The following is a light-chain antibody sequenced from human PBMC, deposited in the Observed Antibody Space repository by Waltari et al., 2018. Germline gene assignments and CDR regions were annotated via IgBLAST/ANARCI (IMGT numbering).Light chain of an antibody. V-gene: IGKV1-33*01. Sequence: DFQMIQSPSSLSASGVAIVTVTCQASQDISNYLNWDQQKPGKSPKLLIYDASNLETGVPSRFSGSGSGTDFTFTISSLQPEDIATYYCQQYDNLPLTFGPGTKVNIK. CDR1: QDISNY. CDR2: DAS. J-gene: IGKJ3*01. CDR3: QQYDNLPLT.